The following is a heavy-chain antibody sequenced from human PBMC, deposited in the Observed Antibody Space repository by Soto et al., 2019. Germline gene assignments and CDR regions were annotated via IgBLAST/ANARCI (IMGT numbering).Heavy chain of an antibody. CDR1: GFTFSMYW. V-gene: IGHV3-74*01. CDR2: INDDGIST. CDR3: TRGPRSTSTGTGAF. J-gene: IGHJ4*02. D-gene: IGHD1-1*01. Sequence: LRPTCAASGFTFSMYWMHWVRQAPGKGPEWVSRINDDGISTNYADSVKGRFTISRDNAKNTLYLQMNALRVEDTAVYYCTRGPRSTSTGTGAFWGQGTLVTVSS.